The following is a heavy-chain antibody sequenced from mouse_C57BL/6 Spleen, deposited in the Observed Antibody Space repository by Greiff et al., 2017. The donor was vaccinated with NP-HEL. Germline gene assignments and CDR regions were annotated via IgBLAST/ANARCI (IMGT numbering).Heavy chain of an antibody. J-gene: IGHJ4*01. D-gene: IGHD1-1*01. CDR1: GFTFSSYG. CDR3: ARNYGSSHYAMDY. CDR2: ISSGGGYT. V-gene: IGHV5-6*01. Sequence: EVQGVESGGDLVKPGGSLKLSCAASGFTFSSYGMSWVRQPPDKRLEWVATISSGGGYTYYPPSVKGRFTISRDNAKNTLYLQMSSLKSEDTAMYYCARNYGSSHYAMDYWGQGTSVTVSS.